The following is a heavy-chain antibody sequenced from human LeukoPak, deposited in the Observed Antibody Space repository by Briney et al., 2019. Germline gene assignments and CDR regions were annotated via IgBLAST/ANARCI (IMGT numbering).Heavy chain of an antibody. CDR1: GYSFTSYW. V-gene: IGHV5-51*01. J-gene: IGHJ3*02. Sequence: GESLKISCKGSGYSFTSYWIGWVRQMPGKGLEWMGIIYPGDSDTRYSPSFQGQVTISADKSISTAYLQWGSLKASDTAMYYCARSRTYYYDSSGYPDAFGIWGQGTMVTVSS. CDR3: ARSRTYYYDSSGYPDAFGI. CDR2: IYPGDSDT. D-gene: IGHD3-22*01.